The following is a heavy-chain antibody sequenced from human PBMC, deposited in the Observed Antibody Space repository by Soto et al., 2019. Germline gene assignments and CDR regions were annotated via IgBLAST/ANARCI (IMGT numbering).Heavy chain of an antibody. CDR3: ARGPYPTYFDY. CDR1: GYTFTNYG. CDR2: INVYNGKT. Sequence: QVQLVQSGGEVAKPGASVKVSCKASGYTFTNYGINWVRQAPGLGLEWMGWINVYNGKTNYAQKFQARVTMTTDTSTNSVYMELRSLRSDDTAVYYCARGPYPTYFDYWGQGTLVIVSS. V-gene: IGHV1-18*01. J-gene: IGHJ4*02.